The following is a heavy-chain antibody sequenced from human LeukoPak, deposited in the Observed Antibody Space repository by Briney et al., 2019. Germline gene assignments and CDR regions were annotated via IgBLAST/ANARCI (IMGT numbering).Heavy chain of an antibody. CDR3: ARESGSWPARYYGIDV. V-gene: IGHV4-59*01. J-gene: IGHJ6*02. Sequence: SEALSLTCTVSGGSIRSYYWSWIRQPPGKGLEWIGYIYYSGSTNYNPSLKSRVTISVDTPKNQVSLKLSSVTAADTAVYFCARESGSWPARYYGIDVWGQGTTVTVSS. CDR1: GGSIRSYY. D-gene: IGHD6-13*01. CDR2: IYYSGST.